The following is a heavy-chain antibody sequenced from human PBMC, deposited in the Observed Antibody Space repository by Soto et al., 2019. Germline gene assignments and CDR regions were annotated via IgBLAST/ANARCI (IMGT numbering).Heavy chain of an antibody. D-gene: IGHD3-16*02. CDR1: GFTFSSHA. CDR2: ISGSGGST. J-gene: IGHJ4*02. CDR3: AKAPYAYVWGSYRYETDY. Sequence: EVQLLESGGGLVQPGGSLRLSCAASGFTFSSHAMSWVRQAPGKGLEWVSAISGSGGSTYYADSVKGRFTISRDNSKNTLYLHMNSLRAEDTAVYYCAKAPYAYVWGSYRYETDYWGQGTLVTVSS. V-gene: IGHV3-23*01.